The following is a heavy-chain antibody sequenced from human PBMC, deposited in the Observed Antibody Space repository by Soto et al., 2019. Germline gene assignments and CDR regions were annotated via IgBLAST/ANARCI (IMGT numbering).Heavy chain of an antibody. D-gene: IGHD6-13*01. CDR1: GFTVSTYA. Sequence: EVQLLESGGGLVQPGGSLRLSCAASGFTVSTYAMSWVRQAPGKGLEWVSKIIHSGDSTYYADSVKGRFTISRDNSKNTVYLQMNSRRAEDTAVYYCATGQQLGYWGQGTLVTVSS. CDR3: ATGQQLGY. CDR2: IIHSGDST. V-gene: IGHV3-23*01. J-gene: IGHJ4*02.